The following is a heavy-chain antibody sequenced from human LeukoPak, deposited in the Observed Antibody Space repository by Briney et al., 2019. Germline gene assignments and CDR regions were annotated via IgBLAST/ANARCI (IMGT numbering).Heavy chain of an antibody. V-gene: IGHV1-69*04. CDR1: GYTFTSYG. CDR2: IIPILGIA. J-gene: IGHJ4*02. CDR3: ARDGDYYDSSGYYYVADYFDY. D-gene: IGHD3-22*01. Sequence: SVKVSCKASGYTFTSYGISWVRQAPGQGLEWMGRIIPILGIANYAQKFQGRVTITADKSTSTAYMELSSLRSEDTAVYYCARDGDYYDSSGYYYVADYFDYWGQGTLVTVSS.